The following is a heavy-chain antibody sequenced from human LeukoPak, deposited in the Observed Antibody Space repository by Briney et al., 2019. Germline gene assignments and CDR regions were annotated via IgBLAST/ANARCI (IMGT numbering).Heavy chain of an antibody. V-gene: IGHV3-30*01. D-gene: IGHD3-22*01. CDR1: GFTLSSYA. Sequence: GGSLRLSCAASGFTLSSYAMHWVRQAPGKGLEWVAVISYDGSNKYYADSVKGRFTISRDNSKNTLYLQMNSLRAEDTAVYYCARVVIDYYDGSGLIDYWGQGTLVTVSS. CDR3: ARVVIDYYDGSGLIDY. CDR2: ISYDGSNK. J-gene: IGHJ4*02.